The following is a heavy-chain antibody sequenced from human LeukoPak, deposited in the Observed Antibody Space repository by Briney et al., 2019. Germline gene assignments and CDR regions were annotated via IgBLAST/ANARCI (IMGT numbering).Heavy chain of an antibody. CDR2: ISYDGSNK. CDR1: GFTFSSYA. Sequence: GRSLRLSCAASGFTFSSYAMHWGRQAPGKGLEWVAVISYDGSNKYYADSVKGRFTISRDNSKNTLYLQMNSLRAEDTAVYYCARPVYYYGSGSYYNMFHWGQ. J-gene: IGHJ1*01. CDR3: ARPVYYYGSGSYYNMFH. D-gene: IGHD3-10*01. V-gene: IGHV3-30-3*01.